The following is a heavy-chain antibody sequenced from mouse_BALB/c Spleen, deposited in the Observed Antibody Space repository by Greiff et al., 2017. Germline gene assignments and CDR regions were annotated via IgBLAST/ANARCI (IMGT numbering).Heavy chain of an antibody. Sequence: QVQLQQPGAELVRPGASVKLSCKASGYTFTSYWINWVKQRPGQGLEWIGNIYPSDSYTNYNQKFKDKATLTVDKSSSTAYMQLSSPTSEDSAVYYCTRSDDYDNHADYWGQGTTLTVSS. D-gene: IGHD2-1*01. CDR3: TRSDDYDNHADY. CDR1: GYTFTSYW. J-gene: IGHJ2*01. V-gene: IGHV1-69*02. CDR2: IYPSDSYT.